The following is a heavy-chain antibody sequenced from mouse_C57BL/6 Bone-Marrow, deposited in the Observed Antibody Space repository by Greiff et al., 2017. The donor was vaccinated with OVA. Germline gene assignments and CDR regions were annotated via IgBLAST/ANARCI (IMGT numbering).Heavy chain of an antibody. Sequence: VQLQQSGAELVRPGASVKLSCTASGFNIKDDYMHWVKQRPEQGLEWIGWIDPENGDTEYASKFQGKATITADTSSNTAYLQLSSLTSEDTAGYYCTTQFPPVADYWGQGTTLTVSS. CDR1: GFNIKDDY. CDR3: TTQFPPVADY. V-gene: IGHV14-4*01. J-gene: IGHJ2*01. CDR2: IDPENGDT. D-gene: IGHD1-1*01.